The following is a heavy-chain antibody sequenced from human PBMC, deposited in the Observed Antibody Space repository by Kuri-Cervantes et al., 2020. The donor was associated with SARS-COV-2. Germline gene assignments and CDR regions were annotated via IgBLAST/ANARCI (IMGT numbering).Heavy chain of an antibody. D-gene: IGHD3-16*01. CDR1: GGSISSGGYY. J-gene: IGHJ2*01. Sequence: LRLSCTVSGGSISSGGYYWSWIRQPPGKGLEWIGYIYHSGSTYYNPSLKSRVTISVDRSKNQFSLKLSSVTAADTAVYYCARSQDWGEWYFDLWGRGTLVTVSS. CDR2: IYHSGST. CDR3: ARSQDWGEWYFDL. V-gene: IGHV4-30-2*01.